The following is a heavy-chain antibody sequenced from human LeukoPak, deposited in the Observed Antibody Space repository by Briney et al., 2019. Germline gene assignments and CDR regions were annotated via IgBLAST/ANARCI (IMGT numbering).Heavy chain of an antibody. V-gene: IGHV3-7*01. CDR3: ARGGAARRPYYYYYYMDV. D-gene: IGHD6-6*01. J-gene: IGHJ6*03. CDR2: IKQDGSEK. Sequence: AGGSLRLSCAASGFTFSSYWMSRVRQAPGKGLEWVANIKQDGSEKYYVDSVKGRFTISRDNAKNSLYLQMNSLRAEDTAVYYCARGGAARRPYYYYYYMDVWGKGTTVTVSS. CDR1: GFTFSSYW.